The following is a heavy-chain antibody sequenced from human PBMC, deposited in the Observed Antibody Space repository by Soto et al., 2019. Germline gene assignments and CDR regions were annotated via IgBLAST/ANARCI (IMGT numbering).Heavy chain of an antibody. CDR2: IKTKSSSGTT. V-gene: IGHV3-15*01. J-gene: IGHJ4*02. CDR1: GFAFSDAS. Sequence: DVQLVESGGDLVKPGGSLRLSCAASGFAFSDASMSWVRQAPGKGLEWVGRIKTKSSSGTTDYAAPGKGRFTISRDDSKNTVYLQRNSLKAEDTALYSCTPLARGQYGSTFWGQGTLVTVSS. D-gene: IGHD3-10*01. CDR3: TPLARGQYGSTF.